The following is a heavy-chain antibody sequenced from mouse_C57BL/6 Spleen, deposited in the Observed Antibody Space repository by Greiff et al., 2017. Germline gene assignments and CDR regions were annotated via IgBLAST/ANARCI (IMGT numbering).Heavy chain of an antibody. CDR2: VYPGDGDT. D-gene: IGHD1-1*01. V-gene: IGHV1-80*01. CDR3: ARRTSNYYGSSPYYFDY. J-gene: IGHJ2*01. Sequence: QVQLQQSGAELVKPGASVKISCKASGYAFSSYWMNWVKQRPGKGLEWIGQVYPGDGDTNYNGKFKGKATLTADKSSSTAYMQLSSLTSEDSAVYFCARRTSNYYGSSPYYFDYWGQGTTLTVSS. CDR1: GYAFSSYW.